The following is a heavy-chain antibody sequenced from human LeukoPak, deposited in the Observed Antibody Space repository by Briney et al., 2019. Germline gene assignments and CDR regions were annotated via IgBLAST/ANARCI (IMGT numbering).Heavy chain of an antibody. CDR1: GFTFSSYA. J-gene: IGHJ4*02. CDR2: ISGSGGST. V-gene: IGHV3-23*01. D-gene: IGHD3-10*01. CDR3: AKRSYGSGSPADY. Sequence: PGGFLRLSCAASGFTFSSYATSWVRQAPGKGLEWVSAISGSGGSTYYADSVKGRFIISRDNSKNTLYLQMNSLRAEDTAVYYCAKRSYGSGSPADYWGQGTLVTVSS.